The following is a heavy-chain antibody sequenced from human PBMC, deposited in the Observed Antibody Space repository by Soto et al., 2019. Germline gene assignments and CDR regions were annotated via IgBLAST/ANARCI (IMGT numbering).Heavy chain of an antibody. D-gene: IGHD6-13*01. CDR1: GFTFDDHT. J-gene: IGHJ4*02. CDR2: ISWNSGSI. CDR3: AKLARCGSSGSAY. V-gene: IGHV3-9*01. Sequence: EVQLVESGGGLVQPGRSLRLSCEASGFTFDDHTMHWVRHAPWKGLEWVSGISWNSGSIGYADSVKGRFTISRANATNALSLQMNSFRVDDTALYYCAKLARCGSSGSAYWGQGLLVTVSS.